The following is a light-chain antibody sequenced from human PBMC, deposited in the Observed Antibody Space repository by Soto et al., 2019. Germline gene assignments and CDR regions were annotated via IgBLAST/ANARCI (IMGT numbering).Light chain of an antibody. CDR3: QQYHNWPYT. Sequence: EIVMTQSPVTLSVSPGERASLSCRASQSVSSNLAWYQQKPGQAPRLLIYGASTRATGISAGFSGSGSGTEFTLTISSLESEDFAVYYCQQYHNWPYTFGQGTKVDIK. J-gene: IGKJ2*01. CDR2: GAS. V-gene: IGKV3-15*01. CDR1: QSVSSN.